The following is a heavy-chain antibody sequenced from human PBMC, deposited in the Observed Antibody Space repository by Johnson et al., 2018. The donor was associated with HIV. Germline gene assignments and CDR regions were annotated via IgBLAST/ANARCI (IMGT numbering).Heavy chain of an antibody. V-gene: IGHV3-NL1*01. Sequence: QVQLVESGGGVVQPGRSLRLSCAASGFTFSSYGMHWVRQAPGKGLEWVSVIYSGGSTYYADSVKGRFTISRDNSKNTLYLQMNSLRAEDTAVYYCARESGHAFDIWGQGTVVTVSS. CDR1: GFTFSSYG. J-gene: IGHJ3*02. CDR3: ARESGHAFDI. CDR2: IYSGGST. D-gene: IGHD3-3*01.